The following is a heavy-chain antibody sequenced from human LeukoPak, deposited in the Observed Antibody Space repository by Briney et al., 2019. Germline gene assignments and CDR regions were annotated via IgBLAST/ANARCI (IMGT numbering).Heavy chain of an antibody. CDR2: ISAYNGNT. CDR1: GYTFTSYG. CDR3: ARVRLNIRPHYYYYGMDV. V-gene: IGHV1-18*01. J-gene: IGHJ6*02. D-gene: IGHD2/OR15-2a*01. Sequence: GASVTVSCKASGYTFTSYGISWVRQAPGQGLEWMGWISAYNGNTNYAQKLQGRVTMTTDTSTSTAYMELRSPRSDDTAVYYCARVRLNIRPHYYYYGMDVWGQGTTVTVSS.